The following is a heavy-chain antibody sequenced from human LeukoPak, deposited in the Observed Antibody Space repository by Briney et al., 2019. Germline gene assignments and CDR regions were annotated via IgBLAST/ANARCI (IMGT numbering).Heavy chain of an antibody. V-gene: IGHV1-2*03. J-gene: IGHJ5*02. CDR1: GYSFTYYY. D-gene: IGHD2-21*01. CDR3: ARADRLHGGPYLIGP. Sequence: LGASVKVSCKTSGYSFTYYYMHWVRQAPGQGLEWMGWINPNSGGTSSAQKFQGRVTMTRDTSITTVYMEVSWLTSDDTAIYYCARADRLHGGPYLIGPWGQGTLVTVSS. CDR2: INPNSGGT.